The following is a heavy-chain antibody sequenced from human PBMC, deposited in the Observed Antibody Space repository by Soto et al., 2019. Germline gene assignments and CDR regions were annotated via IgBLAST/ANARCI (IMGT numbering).Heavy chain of an antibody. D-gene: IGHD2-21*02. CDR1: GGSITNTNYH. CDR2: LYFRGAT. V-gene: IGHV4-39*01. J-gene: IGHJ4*01. CDR3: FGVLAATLDY. Sequence: SETLSLTCSVSGGSITNTNYHWGWIRQAPGKGLEWIGTLYFRGATDYNPSLQSRVTISADTSKNQISLHLSSVAAADTAVYYCFGVLAATLDYWGQGTRVTVSS.